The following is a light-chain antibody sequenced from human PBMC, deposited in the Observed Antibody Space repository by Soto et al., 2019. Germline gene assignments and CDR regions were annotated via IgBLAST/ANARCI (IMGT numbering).Light chain of an antibody. CDR3: QQYDDYSFT. J-gene: IGKJ2*01. CDR1: QGIAPY. CDR2: ATS. Sequence: DVQMTQSPSSLSASVGDRVTITCRASQGIAPYLAWFQQKPGKVPRLLIYATSTLQSGVPSRFSGSGSGTDFTLTISSLQPDDFAIYYCQQYDDYSFTFGQGTKLEIK. V-gene: IGKV1-27*01.